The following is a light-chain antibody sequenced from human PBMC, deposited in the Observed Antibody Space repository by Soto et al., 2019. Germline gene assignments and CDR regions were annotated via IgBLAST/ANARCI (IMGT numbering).Light chain of an antibody. V-gene: IGKV1-39*01. J-gene: IGKJ2*01. CDR2: AAS. CDR3: QQRNSYPRT. Sequence: DIQMTQSPSSLSASVGDRVTITCRASQSISSYLNWYQQKPGKAPKLLIYAASSLQSGVPSRLSGSGSGTDFTLTISSLQPEDFATYYCQQRNSYPRTFGQGTKVDIK. CDR1: QSISSY.